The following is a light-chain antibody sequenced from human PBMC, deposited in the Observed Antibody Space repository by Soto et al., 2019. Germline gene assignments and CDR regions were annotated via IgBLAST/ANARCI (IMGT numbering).Light chain of an antibody. Sequence: EIVLTQSPGTLSLSPGERATLSCRASQYVSSSSLAWYQQKRGQAPRLLIHDASSRATGTPDRFSGSGSGTDFTLTISRLEPEDFAVYYCQQCGSSPRTFGQGTKVDIK. V-gene: IGKV3-20*01. CDR2: DAS. CDR3: QQCGSSPRT. J-gene: IGKJ1*01. CDR1: QYVSSSS.